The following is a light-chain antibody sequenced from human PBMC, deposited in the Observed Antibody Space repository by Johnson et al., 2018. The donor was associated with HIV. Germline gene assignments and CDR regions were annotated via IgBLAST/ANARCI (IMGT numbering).Light chain of an antibody. Sequence: QFVLTQPPSVSAAPGQKVTISCSGSSSNIGNNYVSWYQQVPGAAPKLLIYESTNRPSGIPDRFSGSKSGTSATLGISGLQTGDEADYYCGAWDSRLSVCVFGPGTKVTVL. CDR1: SSNIGNNY. CDR3: GAWDSRLSVCV. CDR2: EST. J-gene: IGLJ1*01. V-gene: IGLV1-51*02.